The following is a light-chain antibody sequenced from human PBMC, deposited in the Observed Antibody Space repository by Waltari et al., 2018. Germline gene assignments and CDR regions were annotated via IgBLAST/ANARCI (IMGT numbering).Light chain of an antibody. V-gene: IGKV1-39*01. CDR2: AAS. Sequence: DIQLAQSPSSLSRSVGDTVTITCRASQSITTALNWYQQRPGQAPRLLIYAASSLPGGVPSRFSGSGSGTVFTLTINGLQPDDFATYYCQDSYSTLSFVFGPGTRVDV. J-gene: IGKJ3*01. CDR3: QDSYSTLSFV. CDR1: QSITTA.